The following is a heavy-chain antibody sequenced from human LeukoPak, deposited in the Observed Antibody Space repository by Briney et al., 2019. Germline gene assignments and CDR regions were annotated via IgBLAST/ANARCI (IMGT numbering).Heavy chain of an antibody. J-gene: IGHJ3*02. CDR3: ARDGIWSGYRGRGDAFDI. V-gene: IGHV4-59*01. CDR1: GGSISSYY. Sequence: SETLSLTCTVSGGSISSYYWSWIRQPPGKGLEWIGYIYYSGSTNYNPSLKSRVTISVDTSKNQFSLKLSSVTAADTAVYYCARDGIWSGYRGRGDAFDIWGQGTMVTVSS. CDR2: IYYSGST. D-gene: IGHD3-3*01.